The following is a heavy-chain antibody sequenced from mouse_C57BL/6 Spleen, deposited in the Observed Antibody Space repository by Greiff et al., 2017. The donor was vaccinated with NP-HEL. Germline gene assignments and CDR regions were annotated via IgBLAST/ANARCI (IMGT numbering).Heavy chain of an antibody. CDR1: GYTFTSYW. CDR3: AREVGSSYVDY. Sequence: VQLQQPGAELVRPGSSVKLSCKASGYTFTSYWMHWVKQRPIQGLEWIGNIDPSDSETHYNQKFKDKATLTVDKSSSTAYMQLSSLTSEDSAVYYCAREVGSSYVDYWGQGTTLTVSS. CDR2: IDPSDSET. V-gene: IGHV1-52*01. J-gene: IGHJ2*01. D-gene: IGHD1-1*01.